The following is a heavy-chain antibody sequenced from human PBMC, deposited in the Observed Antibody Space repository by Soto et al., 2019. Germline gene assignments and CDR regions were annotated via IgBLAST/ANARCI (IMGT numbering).Heavy chain of an antibody. CDR3: ARVIYDFWSGSQNGPYYYYMDV. Sequence: GESLKISCKGSGYSFTNYWIGWVRQMPGKGLEWMGIIYPGDSDTRYSPSFQGQVTISADKSISTAYLQWSSLKASDTAMYYSARVIYDFWSGSQNGPYYYYMDVWGKGTTVTVSS. D-gene: IGHD3-3*01. J-gene: IGHJ6*03. V-gene: IGHV5-51*01. CDR2: IYPGDSDT. CDR1: GYSFTNYW.